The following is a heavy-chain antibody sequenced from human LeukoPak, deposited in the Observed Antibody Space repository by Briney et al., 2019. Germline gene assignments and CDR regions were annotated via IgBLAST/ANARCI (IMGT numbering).Heavy chain of an antibody. V-gene: IGHV3-48*03. D-gene: IGHD4-11*01. CDR1: GFTFSSYE. Sequence: PGGSLRLSCAASGFTFSSYEMNWVRQAPGKGLEWVSYISSSGSTIYYADSVKGRFTISRDNAKNPLYLQMNSLRAEDTAVYYCARGSNLPPDDYYYYYMDVWGKGTTVTVSS. CDR2: ISSSGSTI. CDR3: ARGSNLPPDDYYYYYMDV. J-gene: IGHJ6*03.